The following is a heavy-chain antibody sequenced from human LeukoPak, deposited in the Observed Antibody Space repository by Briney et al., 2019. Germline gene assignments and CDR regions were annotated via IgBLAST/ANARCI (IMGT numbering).Heavy chain of an antibody. CDR3: ARGEDSSSWYRVDYYYYYYMDV. V-gene: IGHV1-8*01. CDR1: GYTFTSYD. CDR2: MNPNSGNT. Sequence: ASVKVSCKASGYTFTSYDINWVRQATGQGLEWMGWMNPNSGNTGYAQKFQGRVTMTRSTSISTAYMELSSLRSEDTAVYYCARGEDSSSWYRVDYYYYYYMDVWGKGTTLTISS. D-gene: IGHD6-13*01. J-gene: IGHJ6*03.